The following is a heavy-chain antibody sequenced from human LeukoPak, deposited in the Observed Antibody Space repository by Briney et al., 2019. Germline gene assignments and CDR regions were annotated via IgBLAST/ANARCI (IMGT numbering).Heavy chain of an antibody. J-gene: IGHJ4*02. Sequence: SETLSLTCAVSGGSISSGGYSWGWIRQPPGKGLEWIGYIYHSGSTYYNPSLKSRVTISVDRSKNQFPLKLSSVTAADTAVYYCAREGSGSYPPANYFDYWGQGTLVTVSS. V-gene: IGHV4-30-2*01. CDR3: AREGSGSYPPANYFDY. CDR1: GGSISSGGYS. D-gene: IGHD3-10*01. CDR2: IYHSGST.